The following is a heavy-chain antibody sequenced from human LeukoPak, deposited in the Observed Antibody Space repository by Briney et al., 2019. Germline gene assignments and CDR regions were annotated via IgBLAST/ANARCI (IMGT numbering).Heavy chain of an antibody. CDR3: ARVLRYDFWSAYYDY. J-gene: IGHJ4*02. V-gene: IGHV3-23*01. CDR2: ISGSGGST. D-gene: IGHD3-3*01. Sequence: SGGSLRLSCAASGFAFSSYAMSWVRQAPGKGLEWVSAISGSGGSTDYADSVKDRFTISRDNAKNTLYLQMNSLRAEDTAVYYCARVLRYDFWSAYYDYWGQGTLVTVSS. CDR1: GFAFSSYA.